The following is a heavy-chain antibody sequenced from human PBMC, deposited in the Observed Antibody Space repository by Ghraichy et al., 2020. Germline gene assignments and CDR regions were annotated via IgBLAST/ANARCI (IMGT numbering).Heavy chain of an antibody. Sequence: GGSLRLSCAASGFTFSDSTMHWVRQASGKGLEWVGRIRSKANSYATAYSTSVKGRFTISRDDSENTAYLQMNSLKTEDTAVYYCTIHRIDDYNPYTFDYWGQGTLVTVSS. J-gene: IGHJ4*02. V-gene: IGHV3-73*01. CDR3: TIHRIDDYNPYTFDY. CDR2: IRSKANSYAT. CDR1: GFTFSDST. D-gene: IGHD5-24*01.